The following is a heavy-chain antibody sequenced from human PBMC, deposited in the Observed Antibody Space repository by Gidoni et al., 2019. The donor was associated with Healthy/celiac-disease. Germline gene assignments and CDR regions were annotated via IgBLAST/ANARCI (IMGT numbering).Heavy chain of an antibody. CDR2: IYYSGGT. J-gene: IGHJ4*02. Sequence: QVQLQESGPGLVKPSQTLSLTCTVSGGSISRGGYYWSWIRQHPWKGLAWIGYIYYSGGTYYHPSLKRRVTISVDTSQNQFSLKLSSVTAADTAVYYCARDGSGSYDTQGDYYFDYWGQGTLVTVSS. V-gene: IGHV4-31*03. CDR1: GGSISRGGYY. D-gene: IGHD3-10*01. CDR3: ARDGSGSYDTQGDYYFDY.